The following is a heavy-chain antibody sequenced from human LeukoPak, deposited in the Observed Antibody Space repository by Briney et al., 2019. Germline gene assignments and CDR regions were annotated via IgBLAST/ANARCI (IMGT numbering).Heavy chain of an antibody. CDR3: ARAGTHNSGWYGDNWFDP. D-gene: IGHD6-19*01. J-gene: IGHJ5*02. CDR2: IYYSGTT. V-gene: IGHV4-59*01. CDR1: GGSISSYY. Sequence: PSETLSLTCTVSGGSISSYYWSWIRQPPGKGLEWIGYIYYSGTTNYNPSLNSRVTISVDTSKNQFSLKLNSVTAADTAVYYCARAGTHNSGWYGDNWFDPWGKGTLVTVSS.